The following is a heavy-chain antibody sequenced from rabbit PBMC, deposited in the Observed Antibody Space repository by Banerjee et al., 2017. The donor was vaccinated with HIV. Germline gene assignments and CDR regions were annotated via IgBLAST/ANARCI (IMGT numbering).Heavy chain of an antibody. Sequence: QSLEESGGDLVKPGASLTLTCTASGFSFSSSDYMCWVRQAPGKGLEWIACIDGGSGGSTYYASWAKGRFTISKTSSTTVTLQLNSLTAADTATYFCARATTAYYIAFNLWGQGTLVTVS. CDR1: GFSFSSSDY. J-gene: IGHJ4*01. V-gene: IGHV1S40*01. CDR2: IDGGSGGST. CDR3: ARATTAYYIAFNL. D-gene: IGHD1-1*01.